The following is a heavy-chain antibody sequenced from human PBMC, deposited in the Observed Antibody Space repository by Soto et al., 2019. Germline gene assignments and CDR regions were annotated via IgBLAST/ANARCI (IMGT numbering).Heavy chain of an antibody. D-gene: IGHD5-18*01. CDR2: IDPSDSYT. CDR1: GYSFTSYW. Sequence: GESLKISCKGSGYSFTSYWISWVRQMPGKGLEWMGRIDPSDSYTNYSPSFQGHVTISADKSISTAYLQWSSLKASDTAMYYCVSLRGYSYSTPYYFDYLGQGTLVTVSS. V-gene: IGHV5-10-1*01. CDR3: VSLRGYSYSTPYYFDY. J-gene: IGHJ4*02.